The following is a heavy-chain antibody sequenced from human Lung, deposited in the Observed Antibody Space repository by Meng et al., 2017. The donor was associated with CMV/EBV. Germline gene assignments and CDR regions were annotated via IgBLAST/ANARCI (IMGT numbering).Heavy chain of an antibody. CDR2: ISSTSNFI. CDR3: ARDSGLLPDY. CDR1: GFTFRDYY. Sequence: QVQLVGAGGGLVQPGGSLGLSCAASGFTFRDYYMSWVRQAPGKGLEWVSYISSTSNFINYADSVRGRFTISRDNARSSVYLQMNSLRAEDTAVYYCARDSGLLPDYWGQGILVTVSS. J-gene: IGHJ4*02. V-gene: IGHV3-11*05. D-gene: IGHD1-26*01.